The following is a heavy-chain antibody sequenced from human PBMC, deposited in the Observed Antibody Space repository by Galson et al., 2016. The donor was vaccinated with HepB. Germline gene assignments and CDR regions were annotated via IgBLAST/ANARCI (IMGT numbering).Heavy chain of an antibody. D-gene: IGHD3/OR15-3a*01. CDR2: IRGPGSGT. V-gene: IGHV3-23*01. CDR3: AKGTSGPPSYYFDS. CDR1: GLTFSTYA. Sequence: SLRLSCAASGLTFSTYAMTWVRQAPGKGLEWVSVIRGPGSGTYYADSVKGRFTISRDNSRNTLYLQIDSLRAEDTAVYYCAKGTSGPPSYYFDSWGQGTLVTVSS. J-gene: IGHJ4*02.